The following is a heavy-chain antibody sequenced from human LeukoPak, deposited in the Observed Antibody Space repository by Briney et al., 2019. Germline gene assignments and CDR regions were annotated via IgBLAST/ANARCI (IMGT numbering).Heavy chain of an antibody. D-gene: IGHD6-19*01. Sequence: GGSLRLSCAASGFTFSSSAMSWVRQAPGKGLEWVSAISGSGGSTYYADSVKGRFTISRDNSKNTLYLQMNSLRAEDTAVYYCAKGGGIAVAGFNYWGQGTLVTVSS. J-gene: IGHJ4*02. CDR1: GFTFSSSA. CDR3: AKGGGIAVAGFNY. V-gene: IGHV3-23*01. CDR2: ISGSGGST.